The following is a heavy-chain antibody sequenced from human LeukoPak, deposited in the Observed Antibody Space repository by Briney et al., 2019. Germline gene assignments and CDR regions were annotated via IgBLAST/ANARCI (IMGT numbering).Heavy chain of an antibody. CDR3: AKDPLLLWFGEFPGYFDY. J-gene: IGHJ4*02. D-gene: IGHD3-10*01. CDR2: ISGSGGST. Sequence: GGSLRLSCAASGFTFSSYAMSWVRQAPGKGLEWVSAISGSGGSTYYADSVKGRFTISRDNSKNTLYLQMNSLRAEDTAVYYCAKDPLLLWFGEFPGYFDYWGQGTLVTVSS. CDR1: GFTFSSYA. V-gene: IGHV3-23*01.